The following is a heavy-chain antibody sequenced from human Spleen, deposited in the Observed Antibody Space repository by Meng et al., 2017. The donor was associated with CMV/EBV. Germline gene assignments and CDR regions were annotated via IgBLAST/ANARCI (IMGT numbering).Heavy chain of an antibody. CDR3: ARDLGADSGSYYGEGAFDI. D-gene: IGHD1-26*01. V-gene: IGHV1-8*03. CDR2: MNPKSGDT. Sequence: ASVKVSCKASGYTFINYNINWVRQATGQGLEWMGWMNPKSGDTAYAQKFQDRVTITRDTSTNTVYMSLSSLTTDDTAVYYCARDLGADSGSYYGEGAFDIWGQGTMVTVSS. J-gene: IGHJ3*02. CDR1: GYTFINYN.